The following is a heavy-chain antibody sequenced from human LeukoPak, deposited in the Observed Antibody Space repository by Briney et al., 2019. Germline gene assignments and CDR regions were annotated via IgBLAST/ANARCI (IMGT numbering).Heavy chain of an antibody. CDR1: GSNFGNYY. J-gene: IGHJ6*02. CDR2: IKHDGNWK. CDR3: ARAPVLRFLEWPWGYYYYGMDV. D-gene: IGHD3-3*01. Sequence: PGGSLRLSCAASGSNFGNYYVSWVRQAPGKGLEWVANIKHDGNWKFYADSVKGRFTVSRDNAEKSVYLHMSSLRAEDTAMYYCARAPVLRFLEWPWGYYYYGMDVWGQGTTVTVSS. V-gene: IGHV3-7*03.